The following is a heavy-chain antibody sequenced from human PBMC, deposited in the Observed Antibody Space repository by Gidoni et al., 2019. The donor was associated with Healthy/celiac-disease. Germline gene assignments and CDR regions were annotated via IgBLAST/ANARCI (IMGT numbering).Heavy chain of an antibody. CDR3: ARGYCSGGSCPRGDY. D-gene: IGHD2-15*01. Sequence: QLQLQESGPGLVKPSETLSLTCTVSGGSISSSSYYWGWIRQPPGKGLEWIGSIYYSGSTYYNPSLKSRVTISVDTSKNQFSLKLSSVTAADTAVYYCARGYCSGGSCPRGDYWGQGTLVTVSS. V-gene: IGHV4-39*01. J-gene: IGHJ4*02. CDR1: GGSISSSSYY. CDR2: IYYSGST.